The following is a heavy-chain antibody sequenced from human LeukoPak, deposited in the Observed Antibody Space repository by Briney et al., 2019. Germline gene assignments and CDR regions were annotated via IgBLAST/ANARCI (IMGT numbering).Heavy chain of an antibody. D-gene: IGHD3-10*02. J-gene: IGHJ6*04. CDR2: IKQDGSEK. CDR1: GFTFTTYW. V-gene: IGHV3-7*03. CDR3: ARDVRGGMDV. Sequence: GGSLRLSCAASGFTFTTYWMNWVRQAPGKGLEWVANIKQDGSEKYYVDSVKGRFTISRDNAKNSLYLQMNSLRAEATAEYYCARDVRGGMDVWGKGTTVTVSS.